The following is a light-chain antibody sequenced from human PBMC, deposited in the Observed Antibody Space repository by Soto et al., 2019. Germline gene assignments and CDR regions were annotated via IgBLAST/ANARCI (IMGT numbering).Light chain of an antibody. V-gene: IGLV2-14*01. CDR3: SSYTSSSIVV. CDR2: EVS. CDR1: SSDVGGYNY. J-gene: IGLJ2*01. Sequence: QSALTQPASVSGSPGQSITISCTGTSSDVGGYNYVSWYQQHPGKAPKLMIYEVSNRPSGVSNRFSGSKSGNTASLTISGLQAEYEAVYYCSSYTSSSIVVFGGGTKVTVL.